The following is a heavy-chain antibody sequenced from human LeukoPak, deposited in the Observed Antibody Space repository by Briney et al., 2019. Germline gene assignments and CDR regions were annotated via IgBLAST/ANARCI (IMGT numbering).Heavy chain of an antibody. CDR2: INSRGSTI. J-gene: IGHJ3*02. V-gene: IGHV3-48*03. D-gene: IGHD4-23*01. CDR1: GFTFSSYE. Sequence: GGSLRLSCAASGFTFSSYEMVWVGQAPGKGREWVSYINSRGSTIYYADSVKGRFTISRDNAKNSLYLQINSLRAEDTAVYYCAREVSLAVVTPDDAFDIWGQGTMVTVSS. CDR3: AREVSLAVVTPDDAFDI.